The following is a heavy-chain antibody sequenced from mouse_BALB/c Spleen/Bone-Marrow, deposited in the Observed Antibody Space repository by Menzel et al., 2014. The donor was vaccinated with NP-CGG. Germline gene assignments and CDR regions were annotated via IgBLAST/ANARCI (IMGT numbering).Heavy chain of an antibody. Sequence: EVQLQQFGAEFVKPGASVKLSCTASGFNIKDTYMHWVKQRPEQGLEWIGRIDPANGNTKYDPKFQGKATITADTSSSTAYLQLSSLTSEDTAVYYCASYVYGYYFDYWGQGTTLTVSS. CDR1: GFNIKDTY. J-gene: IGHJ2*01. V-gene: IGHV14-3*02. CDR2: IDPANGNT. CDR3: ASYVYGYYFDY. D-gene: IGHD2-2*01.